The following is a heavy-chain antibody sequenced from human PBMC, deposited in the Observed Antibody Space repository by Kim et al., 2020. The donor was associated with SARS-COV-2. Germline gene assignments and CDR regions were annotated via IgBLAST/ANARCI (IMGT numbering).Heavy chain of an antibody. CDR3: ESAGAGDGYSDCWYFDL. CDR1: GYTFTSYY. D-gene: IGHD2-21*01. Sequence: ASVKVSCKASGYTFTSYYMHWVRKDPGQGLEWMGIINPSGGNTSYAQKFQGRVTMTSDTSTSTVYMELRSLRSEDTVVSYCESAGAGDGYSDCWYFDLWGRGTLVTVSS. J-gene: IGHJ2*01. CDR2: INPSGGNT. V-gene: IGHV1-46*01.